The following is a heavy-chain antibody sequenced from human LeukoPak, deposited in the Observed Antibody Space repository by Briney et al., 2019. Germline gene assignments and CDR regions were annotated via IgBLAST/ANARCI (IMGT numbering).Heavy chain of an antibody. J-gene: IGHJ4*02. CDR1: GVTFSSYS. CDR2: ISSSSSYI. Sequence: PGGSLRLSCAASGVTFSSYSMNWVRQAPGKGLEWVSSISSSSSYIYYADSVKGRFTISRDNAKNSLYLQMNSLRAEDTAMYYCARLKGAKGGYLAEYYFDYWGQGTLVTVSS. D-gene: IGHD2-2*03. V-gene: IGHV3-21*01. CDR3: ARLKGAKGGYLAEYYFDY.